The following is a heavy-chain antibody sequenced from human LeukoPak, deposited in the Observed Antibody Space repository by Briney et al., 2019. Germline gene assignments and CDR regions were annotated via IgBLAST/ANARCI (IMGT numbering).Heavy chain of an antibody. CDR3: AKDLVLSAARPY. V-gene: IGHV3-30*02. CDR1: GFTFSSYG. D-gene: IGHD6-6*01. J-gene: IGHJ4*02. Sequence: GGSLRLSCAASGFTFSSYGMHWVRQALGEGLEWVAFIRYDGSNKYYADSVKGRFTISRDNSKNTLYLQMNSLRAEDTAVYYCAKDLVLSAARPYWGQGTLVTVSS. CDR2: IRYDGSNK.